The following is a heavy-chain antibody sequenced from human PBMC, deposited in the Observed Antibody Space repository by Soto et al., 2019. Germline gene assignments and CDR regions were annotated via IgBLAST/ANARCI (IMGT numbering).Heavy chain of an antibody. Sequence: GGSLRLSCAASGFTFSSYGMHWVRKAPGKGLEWVAVIWYDGSNKYYADSVKGRFTISRDNSKNTLYLQMNSLRAEDTAVYYCARSAIRYYYYGMDIWGQGTTVTVSS. CDR1: GFTFSSYG. V-gene: IGHV3-33*01. CDR2: IWYDGSNK. J-gene: IGHJ6*02. D-gene: IGHD3-3*01. CDR3: ARSAIRYYYYGMDI.